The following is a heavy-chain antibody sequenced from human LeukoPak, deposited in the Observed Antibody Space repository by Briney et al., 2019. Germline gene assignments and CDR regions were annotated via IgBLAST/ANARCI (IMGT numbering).Heavy chain of an antibody. J-gene: IGHJ4*02. V-gene: IGHV1-69*13. D-gene: IGHD5-24*01. CDR1: GGTFSSYA. CDR3: ARDWDGSFDY. Sequence: ASVKVSCTASGGTFSSYAISWVRQAPGQGLEWMGGIIPIFGTTNYAQKFQGRVTITADESTSTAYMELSSLRSEDTAVYYCARDWDGSFDYWGQGTLVTVSS. CDR2: IIPIFGTT.